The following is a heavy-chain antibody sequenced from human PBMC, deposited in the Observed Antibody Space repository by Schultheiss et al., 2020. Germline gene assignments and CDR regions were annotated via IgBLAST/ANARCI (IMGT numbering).Heavy chain of an antibody. CDR1: GGSFSGYY. V-gene: IGHV4-34*01. CDR2: INHRGSS. J-gene: IGHJ6*02. Sequence: SETLSLKCAVYGGSFSGYYWSWIRQSPGKGLEWIGEINHRGSSNYNPSLKSRVTMSVDTSKNQFSLKVGSVTAADTAVYYCAREGSYGYGPTSYYYYYGMDVWGQGTTVTVSS. CDR3: AREGSYGYGPTSYYYYYGMDV. D-gene: IGHD5-18*01.